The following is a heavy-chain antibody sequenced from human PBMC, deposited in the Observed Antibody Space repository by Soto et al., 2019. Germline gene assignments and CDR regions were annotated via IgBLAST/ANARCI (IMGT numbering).Heavy chain of an antibody. D-gene: IGHD5-18*01. CDR3: VYTYGMYFAY. CDR2: SYYSGST. J-gene: IGHJ4*02. Sequence: WETRSLTCTVSGGSVTSGSYYWSWIPQPPGQGLDWIGDSYYSGSTNYNPSLKSRVTISVGTSKNTFSLKLASVTAPNTAVCFCVYTYGMYFAYWGQGNMGTVSS. V-gene: IGHV4-61*01. CDR1: GGSVTSGSYY.